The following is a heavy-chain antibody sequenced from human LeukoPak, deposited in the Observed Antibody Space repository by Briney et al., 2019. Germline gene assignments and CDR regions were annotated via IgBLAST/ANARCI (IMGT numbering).Heavy chain of an antibody. CDR2: IYHSGST. D-gene: IGHD6-13*01. V-gene: IGHV4-38-2*02. CDR1: GYSISSGYY. J-gene: IGHJ4*02. Sequence: PSETLSLTCTVSGYSISSGYYWGWIRQPPGKGLEWMGSIYHSGSTYYNPSLKSRVTISVDTSKNQFSLKLSSVTAADTAVYYCARDSSHSSNYYYFDYWGQGSLVTVSS. CDR3: ARDSSHSSNYYYFDY.